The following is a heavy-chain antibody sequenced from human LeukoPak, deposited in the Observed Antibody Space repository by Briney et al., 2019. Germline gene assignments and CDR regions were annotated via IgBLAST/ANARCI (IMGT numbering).Heavy chain of an antibody. J-gene: IGHJ6*03. Sequence: SETLSLTCSVSGDSISSSTYYWGWIRQPPKKGLEWVGSFFYGGSTYYNPSLKSRVTISVDTSENQLSLKLSSVTAADTAVYYCARGQYYYGSGRINYYYYYMDVWGKGTTVTVSS. CDR3: ARGQYYYGSGRINYYYYYMDV. D-gene: IGHD3-10*01. CDR1: GDSISSSTYY. CDR2: FFYGGST. V-gene: IGHV4-39*07.